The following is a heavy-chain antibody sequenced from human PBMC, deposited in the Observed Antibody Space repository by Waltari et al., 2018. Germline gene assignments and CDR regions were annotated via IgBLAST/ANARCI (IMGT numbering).Heavy chain of an antibody. Sequence: EVQLVESGGGLVQPGGSLSLSCAASGFTFSSYWMSWVRQAPGKGLEWVANIKQDGSEKYYVDSVKGRFTISRDNAKNSLYLQMNSLRAEDTAVYYCASDRCSSTSCYPFDDAFDIWGQGTMVTVSS. CDR1: GFTFSSYW. CDR3: ASDRCSSTSCYPFDDAFDI. CDR2: IKQDGSEK. J-gene: IGHJ3*02. D-gene: IGHD2-2*01. V-gene: IGHV3-7*01.